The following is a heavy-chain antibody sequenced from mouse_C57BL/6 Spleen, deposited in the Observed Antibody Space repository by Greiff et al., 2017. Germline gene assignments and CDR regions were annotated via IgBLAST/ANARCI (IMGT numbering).Heavy chain of an antibody. CDR1: GFSLTSYG. J-gene: IGHJ3*01. CDR2: IWSGGST. CDR3: ASYGNYEGFFTY. D-gene: IGHD2-1*01. V-gene: IGHV2-2*01. Sequence: QVHVKQSGPGLVQPSQSLSITCTVSGFSLTSYGVHWVRQSPGKGLEWLGVIWSGGSTDYNAAFISRLSISKDNSKSQVFFKMNSLQADDTAIYYCASYGNYEGFFTYWGQGTLVTVSA.